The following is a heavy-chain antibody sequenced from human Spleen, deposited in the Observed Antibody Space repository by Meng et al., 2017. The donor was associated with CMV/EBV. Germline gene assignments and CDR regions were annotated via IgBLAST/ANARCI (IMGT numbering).Heavy chain of an antibody. V-gene: IGHV3-23*01. CDR1: GFTFNIYA. J-gene: IGHJ4*02. Sequence: GESLKISCAASGFTFNIYAMSWVRQAPGKGLEWVSIVSASGATTYYADSVQGRFTVSRDNSKSTLYLQMNSLRAEDTAIYYCAKAFSSSWYREYYDYWGQGTLVTVSS. CDR3: AKAFSSSWYREYYDY. CDR2: VSASGATT. D-gene: IGHD6-13*01.